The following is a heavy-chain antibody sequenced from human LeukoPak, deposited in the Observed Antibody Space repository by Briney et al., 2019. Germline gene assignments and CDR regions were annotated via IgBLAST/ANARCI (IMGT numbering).Heavy chain of an antibody. V-gene: IGHV1-2*02. Sequence: ASVKVSCKTSGYTFTGYYIHWVRQAPGQGLEWMGWINCNTGVTNYAQKFQGRITMTRDTSISTTYLELNRLTTDDTAVYYCVRDFDWGPDYWGQGTLVAVSS. D-gene: IGHD3-9*01. J-gene: IGHJ4*02. CDR2: INCNTGVT. CDR1: GYTFTGYY. CDR3: VRDFDWGPDY.